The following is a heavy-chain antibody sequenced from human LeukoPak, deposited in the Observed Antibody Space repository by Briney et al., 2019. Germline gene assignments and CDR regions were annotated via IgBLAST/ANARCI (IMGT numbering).Heavy chain of an antibody. Sequence: ASVKVSCKASGYTFTGYYMHWVRQAPGQGLEWMGRINPNSGGTNYAQKFQGRVTMTRDTSISTAYMEVSRLRFDDTAVYYCAGDGDYDTDFDYWGQGTLVTVSS. CDR3: AGDGDYDTDFDY. CDR2: INPNSGGT. V-gene: IGHV1-2*06. CDR1: GYTFTGYY. J-gene: IGHJ4*02. D-gene: IGHD4-17*01.